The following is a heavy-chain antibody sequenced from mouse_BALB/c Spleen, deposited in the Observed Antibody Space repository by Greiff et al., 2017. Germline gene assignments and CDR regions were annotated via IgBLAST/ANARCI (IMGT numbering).Heavy chain of an antibody. CDR2: IYPGDGDT. V-gene: IGHV1-80*01. D-gene: IGHD1-1*01. J-gene: IGHJ4*01. CDR3: ARFSGSSYPYAMDY. Sequence: QVQLQQSGAELVRPGSSVKISCKASGYAFSSYWMNWVKQRPGQGLEWIGQIYPGDGDTNYNGKFKGKATLTADKSSSTAYMQLSSLTSEDSAVYFCARFSGSSYPYAMDYWGQGTSVTVSS. CDR1: GYAFSSYW.